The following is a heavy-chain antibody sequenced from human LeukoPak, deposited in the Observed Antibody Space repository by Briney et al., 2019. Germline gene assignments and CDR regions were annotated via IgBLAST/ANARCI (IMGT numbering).Heavy chain of an antibody. CDR3: ASQTGSGNYNFDS. CDR2: ITSSSSYI. Sequence: RGSLRLSCAASGFTFSSYTLYWVRQAPGKGLEWVSSITSSSSYIYYADSVKGRFTISRDNAKNSLYLQMNSLRAEDTAVYYCASQTGSGNYNFDSWGQGTLVTVSS. V-gene: IGHV3-21*01. D-gene: IGHD1-26*01. CDR1: GFTFSSYT. J-gene: IGHJ4*02.